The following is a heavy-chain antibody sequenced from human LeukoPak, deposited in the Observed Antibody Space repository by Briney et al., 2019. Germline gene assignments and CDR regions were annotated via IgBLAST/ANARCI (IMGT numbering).Heavy chain of an antibody. D-gene: IGHD6-19*01. V-gene: IGHV4-61*05. CDR3: ARGFTNGWYQDH. CDR2: ISSGGST. CDR1: GGSISRSSYY. J-gene: IGHJ4*02. Sequence: PSETLSLTCTVSGGSISRSSYYWGWIRQPPGKGLEWIGFISSGGSTSYNPSLRSRVTMSLDTSRNQFSLKLGSVTAADTAVYFCARGFTNGWYQDHWGQGTLVTVSS.